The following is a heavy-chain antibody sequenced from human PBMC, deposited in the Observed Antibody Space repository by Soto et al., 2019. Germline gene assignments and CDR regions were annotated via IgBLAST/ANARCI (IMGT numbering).Heavy chain of an antibody. CDR2: IKEDGSEK. CDR1: EFPFSNFW. V-gene: IGHV3-7*03. J-gene: IGHJ4*02. D-gene: IGHD1-26*01. Sequence: EVQLVESGGGLVQPGGSLRLSCAAFEFPFSNFWMTWVRQAPGKGLVWVANIKEDGSEKYYADSVKGRFTISRDSAKNSVFLQMDSLRAEDTALSYRARLRKGGFCDYWGQGSLVTVST. CDR3: ARLRKGGFCDY.